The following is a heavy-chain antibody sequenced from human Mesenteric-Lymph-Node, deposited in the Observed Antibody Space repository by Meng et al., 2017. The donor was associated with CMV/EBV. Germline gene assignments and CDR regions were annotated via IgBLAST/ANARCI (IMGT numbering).Heavy chain of an antibody. CDR3: AREGGTYHPFDY. CDR2: INSDGSNT. CDR1: GFTFNRYR. Sequence: GESLKISCAASGFTFNRYRMHWVRQAPGKGLVWVSRINSDGSNTDYADSVKGRFTISRDNPKNTLYLQMDSLRAEDTAVYYCAREGGTYHPFDYWGQGTLVTVSS. J-gene: IGHJ4*02. V-gene: IGHV3-74*01. D-gene: IGHD3-16*01.